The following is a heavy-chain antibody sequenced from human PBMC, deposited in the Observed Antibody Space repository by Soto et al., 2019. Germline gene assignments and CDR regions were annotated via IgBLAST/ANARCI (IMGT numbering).Heavy chain of an antibody. CDR3: ARDLGSGYDPGDY. D-gene: IGHD5-12*01. Sequence: QVQLVQSGAEVKRPGSSVKVSCKTSGDIFSGYSISWVRQAPGQGLGWMGGIIPIFGTTDYAQRFHGRVTITADKSTTTVYMDLYSLKSEDTAVYYCARDLGSGYDPGDYWGQGTLVTVSS. V-gene: IGHV1-69*14. CDR2: IIPIFGTT. J-gene: IGHJ4*02. CDR1: GDIFSGYS.